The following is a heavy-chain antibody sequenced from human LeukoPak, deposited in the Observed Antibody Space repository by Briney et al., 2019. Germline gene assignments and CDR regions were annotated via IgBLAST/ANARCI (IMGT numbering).Heavy chain of an antibody. Sequence: GGSLRLSCAASGFNFNTYAMSWVRQAPGKGLEWVASINQGGSETYHVESVKGRFTISRDNAMNSFFLQMNSLRAEDTAVYYCARLIGDRTIYDYWGQGTLVTVSS. D-gene: IGHD6-6*01. CDR2: INQGGSET. CDR3: ARLIGDRTIYDY. V-gene: IGHV3-7*01. J-gene: IGHJ4*02. CDR1: GFNFNTYA.